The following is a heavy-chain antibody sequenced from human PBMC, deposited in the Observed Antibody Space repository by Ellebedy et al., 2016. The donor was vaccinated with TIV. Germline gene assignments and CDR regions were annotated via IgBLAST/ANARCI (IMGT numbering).Heavy chain of an antibody. CDR2: LYPSGTP. J-gene: IGHJ3*01. Sequence: SETLSLTCAVSGVSITSHFWTWIRQPAGGGLEWIGRLYPSGTPNYNPSLKSRVIMSRDTSKDQFSLKLSSVTAADTAVYYCARHGPQWFDAFDLWGQGTLVTVSS. CDR3: ARHGPQWFDAFDL. CDR1: GVSITSHF. D-gene: IGHD3-22*01. V-gene: IGHV4-4*07.